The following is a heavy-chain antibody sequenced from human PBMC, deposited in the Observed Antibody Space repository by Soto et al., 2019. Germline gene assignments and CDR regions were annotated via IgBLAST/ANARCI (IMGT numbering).Heavy chain of an antibody. CDR3: IKVLTRGVGVPRFYFDS. CDR1: GFSFSTDM. D-gene: IGHD3-9*01. J-gene: IGHJ4*02. V-gene: IGHV3-7*01. Sequence: GGSLRLSCAASGFSFSTDMMTWVRQAPGNGLEWVANIKQDGSEKYYVDSVKGRFTISRDNAKKTLFLQLNSLRVEDTAIYYCIKVLTRGVGVPRFYFDSWGQGTLVTVSS. CDR2: IKQDGSEK.